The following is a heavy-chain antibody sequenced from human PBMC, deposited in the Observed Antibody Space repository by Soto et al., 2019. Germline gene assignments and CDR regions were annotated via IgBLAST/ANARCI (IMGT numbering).Heavy chain of an antibody. V-gene: IGHV4-61*01. Sequence: SETLSLTCTVSGGSVSSGSYYWSWIRQPPGKGLEWIGYIYYSGSTNYNPSLKSRVTISVDTSKNQFSLKLSSVTAADTAVYYCAKNYYDSSGYYFDYWGQGTLVTVSS. CDR1: GGSVSSGSYY. J-gene: IGHJ4*02. D-gene: IGHD3-22*01. CDR3: AKNYYDSSGYYFDY. CDR2: IYYSGST.